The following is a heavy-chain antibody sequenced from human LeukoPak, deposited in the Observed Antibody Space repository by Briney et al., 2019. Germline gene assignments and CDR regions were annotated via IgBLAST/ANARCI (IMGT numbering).Heavy chain of an antibody. Sequence: GGSLRLSCAASGFTFSSYGMHWVRQAPGKGLEWVAVISYDGSNKYYADSVKGRFTISRDNSKNTLYLQMNSLRAEDTAVYYCATLSSSWTRNYWGQGTLVTVSS. J-gene: IGHJ4*02. D-gene: IGHD6-13*01. CDR1: GFTFSSYG. CDR2: ISYDGSNK. CDR3: ATLSSSWTRNY. V-gene: IGHV3-30*03.